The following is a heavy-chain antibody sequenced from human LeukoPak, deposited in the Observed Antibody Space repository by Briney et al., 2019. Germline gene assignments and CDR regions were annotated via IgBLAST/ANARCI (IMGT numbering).Heavy chain of an antibody. V-gene: IGHV4-39*07. CDR2: IYYSGST. CDR1: GGSISSSSYY. D-gene: IGHD5-18*01. Sequence: SETLSLTCTVSGGSISSSSYYWGWIRQPPGKGLEWIGSIYYSGSTYYNPSLKSRVTISVDTSKNQFSLKLSSVTAADTAVYYCARDPVFRGYSYGPLDWGQGTLVTVSS. J-gene: IGHJ4*02. CDR3: ARDPVFRGYSYGPLD.